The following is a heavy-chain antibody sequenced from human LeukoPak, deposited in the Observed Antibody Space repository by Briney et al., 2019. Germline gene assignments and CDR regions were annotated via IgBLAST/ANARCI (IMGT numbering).Heavy chain of an antibody. CDR2: ISSNGGST. CDR3: ARGNYGDEADLDY. V-gene: IGHV3-64*01. D-gene: IGHD4-17*01. CDR1: GFTFSSYA. J-gene: IGHJ4*02. Sequence: GGSLRLSCAASGFTFSSYAMHWVRQAPGKGLQYVSAISSNGGSTYYANSVKGRFTISRDNSKNTLYLRMGSLRAEDMAVYYCARGNYGDEADLDYWGQGTLVTVSS.